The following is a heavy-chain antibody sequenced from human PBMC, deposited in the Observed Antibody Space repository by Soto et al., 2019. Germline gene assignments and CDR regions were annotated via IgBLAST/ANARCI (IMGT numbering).Heavy chain of an antibody. J-gene: IGHJ6*02. V-gene: IGHV3-21*01. CDR2: ISSSSSYI. CDR3: ARDPVVVVSSGMDV. Sequence: EVQLVESGGGLVKPGGSLRLSCAASGFTFSSYSMNWVRQAPGKGLEWVSSISSSSSYIYYADSVKGRFTISRDNAKNSLYLQMNSLRAEDTAVYYCARDPVVVVSSGMDVWGQGTTVTVSS. D-gene: IGHD3-22*01. CDR1: GFTFSSYS.